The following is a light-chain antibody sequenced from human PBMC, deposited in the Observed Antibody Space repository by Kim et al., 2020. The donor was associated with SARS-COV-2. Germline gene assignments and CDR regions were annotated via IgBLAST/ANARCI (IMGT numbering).Light chain of an antibody. CDR2: DVH. CDR1: SSDIGAYNY. CDR3: CSSTTSETWV. Sequence: GQSITMSCTGTSSDIGAYNYVHWYQHHPGKVPKLMIFDVHFRPSGVSDRFSGSKSGYTASLTISGLRAEDEAYYYCCSSTTSETWVFGGGTKVTVL. J-gene: IGLJ3*02. V-gene: IGLV2-14*03.